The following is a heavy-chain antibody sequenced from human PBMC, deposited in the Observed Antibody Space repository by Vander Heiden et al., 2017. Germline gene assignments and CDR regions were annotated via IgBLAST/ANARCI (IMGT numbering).Heavy chain of an antibody. V-gene: IGHV1-2*02. D-gene: IGHD4-17*01. Sequence: VQLVQSGAEVKKPGDSVKVSCKASGYTFTGYYMHWVRQAPGQGLEWMGWINPNTGGTNDAQKFQGRVTMTRDTSISTAYMELSRLRSDDTAVYYCARDYGDYAGFDPWGQGTLVTVSS. CDR3: ARDYGDYAGFDP. CDR2: INPNTGGT. CDR1: GYTFTGYY. J-gene: IGHJ5*02.